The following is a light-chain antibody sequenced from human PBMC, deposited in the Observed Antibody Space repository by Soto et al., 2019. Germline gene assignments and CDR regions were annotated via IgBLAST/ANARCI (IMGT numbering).Light chain of an antibody. V-gene: IGKV1-33*01. CDR2: GAS. CDR1: QDISNG. Sequence: DIQMTQSPSSLSASVGDRVTITCQASQDISNGLNWYQQKPGKAPRLLIYGASNLETGVPSRFSGGGSGTYFTFTISSLEPEDFAVYYCQQRSNWPPLTFGGGTKVEIK. J-gene: IGKJ4*01. CDR3: QQRSNWPPLT.